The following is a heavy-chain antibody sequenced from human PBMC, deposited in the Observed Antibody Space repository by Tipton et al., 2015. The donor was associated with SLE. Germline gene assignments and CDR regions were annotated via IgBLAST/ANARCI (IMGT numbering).Heavy chain of an antibody. Sequence: SLRLSCAASGFTFSTYWMSWVRQAPGKGLEWVANIKQDGSEKYYVDAVKGRFTISRENAKNSLYLQMNSLRAGDTAVYYCARGGRWGFDYWGQGTLVTVSS. D-gene: IGHD4-23*01. CDR1: GFTFSTYW. CDR3: ARGGRWGFDY. V-gene: IGHV3-7*01. J-gene: IGHJ4*02. CDR2: IKQDGSEK.